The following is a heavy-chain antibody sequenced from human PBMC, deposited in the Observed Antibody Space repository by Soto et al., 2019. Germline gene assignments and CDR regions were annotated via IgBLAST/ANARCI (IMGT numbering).Heavy chain of an antibody. Sequence: PSETLSLTCAVSGGSISSGGYSWSWIRQPPGKGLEWIGYIYHSGSTYYNPPLKSRVTISVDRSNIHFSLKLSAVTAADTAVYYCASTTKYYYDSSGYYNGWYYYYGMNVWGQVSTVTSP. J-gene: IGHJ6*02. CDR2: IYHSGST. CDR3: ASTTKYYYDSSGYYNGWYYYYGMNV. CDR1: GGSISSGGYS. V-gene: IGHV4-30-2*01. D-gene: IGHD3-22*01.